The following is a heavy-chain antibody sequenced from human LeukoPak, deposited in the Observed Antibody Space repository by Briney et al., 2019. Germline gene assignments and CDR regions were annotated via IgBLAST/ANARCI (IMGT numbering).Heavy chain of an antibody. CDR3: ARCRETSNWFDP. J-gene: IGHJ5*02. CDR2: IYYSGST. V-gene: IGHV4-38-2*02. Sequence: SETLSLTCTVSGYSISSGYYWGWIRQPPGKGLEWIGSIYYSGSTYYNPSLKSRVTISVDTSKNQFSLKLSSVTAADTAVYYCARCRETSNWFDPWGQGTLVTVSS. CDR1: GYSISSGYY.